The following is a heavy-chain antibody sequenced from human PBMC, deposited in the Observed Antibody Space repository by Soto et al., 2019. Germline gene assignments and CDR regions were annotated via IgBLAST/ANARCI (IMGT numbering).Heavy chain of an antibody. CDR1: GFTFSSYW. CDR3: ARGLGYCSGGSCLHDAFDI. J-gene: IGHJ3*02. D-gene: IGHD2-15*01. CDR2: INSDGSST. Sequence: GGSLRLSCAASGFTFSSYWMHWVRQAPGKGLVWVSRINSDGSSTSYADSVKGRFTISRDNAKNTLYLQMNRLRAEDTAVYYCARGLGYCSGGSCLHDAFDIWGQGTMVTVSS. V-gene: IGHV3-74*01.